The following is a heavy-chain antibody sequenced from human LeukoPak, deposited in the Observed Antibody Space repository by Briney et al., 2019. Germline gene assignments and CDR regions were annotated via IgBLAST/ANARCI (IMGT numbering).Heavy chain of an antibody. CDR3: ARDRVLRYFDWYAFDI. CDR2: INSDGSST. J-gene: IGHJ3*02. CDR1: GFTFSSYW. D-gene: IGHD3-9*01. V-gene: IGHV3-74*01. Sequence: GGSLRLSCAASGFTFSSYWMHWVRQAPGKGLVCVSRINSDGSSTSYADSVKGRFTISRDNAKNTLYLQMNSLRAEDTAVYYCARDRVLRYFDWYAFDIWGQGTMVTVSS.